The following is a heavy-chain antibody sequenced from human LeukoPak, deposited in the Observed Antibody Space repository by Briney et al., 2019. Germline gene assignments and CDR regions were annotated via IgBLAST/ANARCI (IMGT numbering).Heavy chain of an antibody. CDR2: NNPNSGCT. CDR1: GYTFTGYY. Sequence: ASVTVSFKASGYTFTGYYMHWVGQPPGQGLEWIGQNNPNSGCTNYAQKFQGRVTMTRDTSISTAYMELSRLRSDDTAVYYCASSGAVAVFDYWGQGTLVTVSS. D-gene: IGHD6-19*01. CDR3: ASSGAVAVFDY. J-gene: IGHJ4*02. V-gene: IGHV1-2*06.